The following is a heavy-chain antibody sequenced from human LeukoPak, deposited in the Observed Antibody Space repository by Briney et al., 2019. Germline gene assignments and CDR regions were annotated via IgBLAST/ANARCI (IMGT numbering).Heavy chain of an antibody. Sequence: GGSLRLSCAASGFTFTSYAMSWVRQAPGRGLEWVSAISGSGGTIYYADSVKGRFAISRDNSKNTMYLQMNSLRAEDTAVYFCARDGEGHYNYFSPWGQGVLVTVSS. CDR1: GFTFTSYA. CDR2: ISGSGGTI. CDR3: ARDGEGHYNYFSP. D-gene: IGHD4-17*01. J-gene: IGHJ5*02. V-gene: IGHV3-23*01.